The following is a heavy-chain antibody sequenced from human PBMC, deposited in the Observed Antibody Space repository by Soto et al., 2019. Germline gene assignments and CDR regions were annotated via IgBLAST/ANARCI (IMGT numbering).Heavy chain of an antibody. CDR3: ARPLKDSSGANYYYYGMDV. CDR1: GYTFTSYY. V-gene: IGHV1-46*01. J-gene: IGHJ6*02. Sequence: GASVKVSCKASGYTFTSYYMHWVRQAPGQGLEWMGIINPSGGSTSYAQKFQGRVTMTRDTSTSTVYMELSSLRSEDTAVYYCARPLKDSSGANYYYYGMDVWGQGTTVTVSS. CDR2: INPSGGST. D-gene: IGHD3-22*01.